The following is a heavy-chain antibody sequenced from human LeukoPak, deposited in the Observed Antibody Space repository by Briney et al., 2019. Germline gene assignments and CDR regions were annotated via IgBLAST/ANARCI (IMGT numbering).Heavy chain of an antibody. CDR3: ARDPDLSGYSFFDY. V-gene: IGHV3-74*01. CDR2: INSDGSRT. J-gene: IGHJ4*02. D-gene: IGHD3-22*01. Sequence: GSLRLSCAASGFAFSDYWMTWVRQAPGKGLVWVSRINSDGSRTSYADSVKGRFTISRDNAKNTLYLQMNSLRAEDTAVYYCARDPDLSGYSFFDYWGQGTLATVSS. CDR1: GFAFSDYW.